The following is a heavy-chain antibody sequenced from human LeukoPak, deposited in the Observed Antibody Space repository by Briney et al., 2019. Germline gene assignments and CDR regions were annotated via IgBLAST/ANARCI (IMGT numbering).Heavy chain of an antibody. Sequence: GGSLRLSCAASGFTFSSYSMNWVRQAPGKGLEWVSSISSSSSYIYYADSVKGRFTISRDNAKSSLYLQMDSLRGEDTAVYYCAGGGFGEAYYYYYYMDVWGKGTTVTVSS. J-gene: IGHJ6*03. CDR3: AGGGFGEAYYYYYYMDV. CDR1: GFTFSSYS. V-gene: IGHV3-21*04. CDR2: ISSSSSYI. D-gene: IGHD3-10*01.